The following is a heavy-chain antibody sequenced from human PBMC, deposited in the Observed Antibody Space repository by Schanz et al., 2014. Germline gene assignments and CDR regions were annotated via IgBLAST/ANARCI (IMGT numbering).Heavy chain of an antibody. D-gene: IGHD3-9*01. CDR2: IIPSLGLA. V-gene: IGHV1-69*04. CDR1: GGTFSSFG. Sequence: VQLEQSGAEVKKPGSSVKVSCKASGGTFSSFGINWVRQAPGQGLEWMGRIIPSLGLAKYEQKFQDKVTITADTSTSTVYMELSSLRSEDTAVYYCATGKGDILTGRYWGQGTLVTVSS. J-gene: IGHJ4*02. CDR3: ATGKGDILTGRY.